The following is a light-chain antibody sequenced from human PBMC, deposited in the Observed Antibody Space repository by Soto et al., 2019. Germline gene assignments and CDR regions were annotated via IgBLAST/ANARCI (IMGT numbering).Light chain of an antibody. J-gene: IGKJ4*01. CDR3: QQRSKWPLT. Sequence: EIVLTQSPATLPLSPGERATLSCRASESISSYLAWYQQRPGQPPSLLIYDASNRATGIPARFSGSGSGTDVTLTIDNLAPEDFAVYYCQQRSKWPLTFGGGTKVVI. CDR1: ESISSY. CDR2: DAS. V-gene: IGKV3-11*01.